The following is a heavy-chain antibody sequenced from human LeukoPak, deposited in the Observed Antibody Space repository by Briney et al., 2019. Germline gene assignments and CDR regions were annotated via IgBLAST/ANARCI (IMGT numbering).Heavy chain of an antibody. CDR2: ISGGRT. D-gene: IGHD3-22*01. Sequence: PGGSLRLSCAASGFIFRSYAMSWVRQAPGKGLEWVSSISGGRTYYADSVKGRFTISRDNSKNTLYLQMNSLRAEDTAVYYCANYYYDRSGYENWGQGALVTVSS. V-gene: IGHV3-23*01. J-gene: IGHJ4*02. CDR1: GFIFRSYA. CDR3: ANYYYDRSGYEN.